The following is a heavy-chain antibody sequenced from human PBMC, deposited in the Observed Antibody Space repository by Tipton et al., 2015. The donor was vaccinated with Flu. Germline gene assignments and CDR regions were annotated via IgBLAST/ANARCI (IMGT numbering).Heavy chain of an antibody. CDR3: ARDRWEYASGFDP. CDR2: ISHTGAT. J-gene: IGHJ5*02. CDR1: GDSISSGYY. D-gene: IGHD6-19*01. V-gene: IGHV4-38-2*02. Sequence: LRLSCDVSGDSISSGYYWGWIRQPPGKGLEWIGSISHTGATNYNPSLGSRVTISVDTSKNQFSLRLTSVTAADTAVYYCARDRWEYASGFDPWGQGAPVTVSP.